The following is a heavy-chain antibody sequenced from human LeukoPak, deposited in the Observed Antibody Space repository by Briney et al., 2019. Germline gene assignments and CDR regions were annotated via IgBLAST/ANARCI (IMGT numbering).Heavy chain of an antibody. CDR1: GYTFTSYG. CDR2: ISAYNGNT. D-gene: IGHD2-15*01. J-gene: IGHJ3*02. CDR3: ASPLGYCSGGSCSKNDAFGI. V-gene: IGHV1-18*04. Sequence: GASVKVSCKASGYTFTSYGISWVRQAPGQGLEWMGWISAYNGNTNYAQKLQGRVTMTTDTSTSTAYMELRSLRSDDTAVYYCASPLGYCSGGSCSKNDAFGIWGQGTMVTVSS.